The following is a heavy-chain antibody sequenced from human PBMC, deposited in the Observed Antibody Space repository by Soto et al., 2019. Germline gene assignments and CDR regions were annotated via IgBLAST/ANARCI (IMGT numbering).Heavy chain of an antibody. J-gene: IGHJ6*02. V-gene: IGHV1-69*13. CDR2: IIPIFGTA. Sequence: ASVKVSCKASGGTFSSYAISWVRQAPGQGLEWMGGIIPIFGTANYAQKFQGRVTITADESTSTAYMELSSLRSEDTAVYYCASPWELIPLDYYYYGMDVWGQGTTVTVSS. CDR3: ASPWELIPLDYYYYGMDV. D-gene: IGHD1-26*01. CDR1: GGTFSSYA.